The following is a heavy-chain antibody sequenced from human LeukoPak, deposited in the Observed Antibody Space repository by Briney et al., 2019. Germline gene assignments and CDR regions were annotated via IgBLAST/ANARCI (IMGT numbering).Heavy chain of an antibody. Sequence: GGSLRLSCAASGFTFSNYAMNWVRQAPGKGLEWVSSISGSGGSTYYADSVKGRFTISRDNSKNTLYLQMNSLRAEDTAVYYCAKYEGYGGNRYYFDYWGQGTLVTVSS. CDR1: GFTFSNYA. D-gene: IGHD4-23*01. CDR3: AKYEGYGGNRYYFDY. V-gene: IGHV3-23*01. J-gene: IGHJ4*02. CDR2: ISGSGGST.